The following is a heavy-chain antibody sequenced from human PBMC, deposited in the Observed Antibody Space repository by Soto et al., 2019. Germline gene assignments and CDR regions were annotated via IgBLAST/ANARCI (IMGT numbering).Heavy chain of an antibody. V-gene: IGHV3-15*01. J-gene: IGHJ4*02. Sequence: EVQLVESGGGLVKPGGSLRLSCAASGFTFSNAWMSWVRQAPGKGLEWVGRIKSKTDGGTTDYAAPVKGRFTISRDDSQNTLYLQMNSLNTEDTAVYYCTTDQYYDFWSGYYADYFDYWGQGTLVTVSS. D-gene: IGHD3-3*01. CDR1: GFTFSNAW. CDR3: TTDQYYDFWSGYYADYFDY. CDR2: IKSKTDGGTT.